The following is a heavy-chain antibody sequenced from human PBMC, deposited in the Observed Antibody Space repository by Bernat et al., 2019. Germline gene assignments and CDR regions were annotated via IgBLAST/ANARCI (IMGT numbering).Heavy chain of an antibody. D-gene: IGHD3-16*01. V-gene: IGHV1-18*01. Sequence: QVHLVQSGAEVKKPGASVKVSCKASGYTFTNNGFSWVRQVPGQGLEWMGWISAYNGNINYAQKFQGRVTMTTDTSTSTAYMELRSLRSDDTAVYYCARDRRYYDYIWGSLDYWGQGTLVTVSS. CDR3: ARDRRYYDYIWGSLDY. CDR1: GYTFTNNG. J-gene: IGHJ4*02. CDR2: ISAYNGNI.